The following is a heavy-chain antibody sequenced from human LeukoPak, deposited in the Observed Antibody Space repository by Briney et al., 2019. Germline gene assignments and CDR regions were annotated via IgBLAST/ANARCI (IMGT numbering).Heavy chain of an antibody. Sequence: ASVKVSCKASGYTFTGYYMHWVRQAPGQGLEWMGWINPNSGGTNYAQKFQGRVTMTRDTSISTAYMELSRLRSDDTAMYYCAKVGGYDFWSGYDHHYFDYWGQGTLVTVSS. D-gene: IGHD3-3*01. V-gene: IGHV1-2*02. CDR2: INPNSGGT. CDR3: AKVGGYDFWSGYDHHYFDY. J-gene: IGHJ4*02. CDR1: GYTFTGYY.